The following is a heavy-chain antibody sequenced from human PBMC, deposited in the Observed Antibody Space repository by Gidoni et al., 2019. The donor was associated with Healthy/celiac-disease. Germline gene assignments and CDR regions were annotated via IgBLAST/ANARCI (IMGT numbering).Heavy chain of an antibody. J-gene: IGHJ4*02. D-gene: IGHD6-19*01. V-gene: IGHV4-39*01. CDR2: IYYSGST. CDR3: ARHEEAAVAADY. CDR1: GGSISSSSYY. Sequence: QLQLQASGPGLVKPSETLSLTCTVSGGSISSSSYYWGWIRQPPGKGLEWIGSIYYSGSTYYNPSLKSRVTISVDTSKNQFSLKLSSVTAADTAVYYCARHEEAAVAADYWGQGTLVTVSS.